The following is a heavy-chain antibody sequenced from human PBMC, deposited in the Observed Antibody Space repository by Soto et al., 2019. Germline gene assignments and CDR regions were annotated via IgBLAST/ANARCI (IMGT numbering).Heavy chain of an antibody. J-gene: IGHJ5*02. CDR1: GGSISSGNSYS. D-gene: IGHD3-16*01. CDR3: ASAVAPYLGTWFDP. V-gene: IGHV4-30-2*01. Sequence: QLQLQESGSGLVKPSQTLSLTCAVSGGSISSGNSYSWSWIRQPPGKGLEWIGSISHSGSTSYNPSLKGRVTMSVDKSKNQFSLNLSSVTAADMAVYYCASAVAPYLGTWFDPWGQGTLVIVSS. CDR2: ISHSGST.